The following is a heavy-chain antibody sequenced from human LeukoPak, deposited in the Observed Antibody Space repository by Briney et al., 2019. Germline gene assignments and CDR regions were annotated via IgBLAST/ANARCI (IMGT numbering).Heavy chain of an antibody. Sequence: ASVRVSCKASGYTFTSYGISWVRQAPGQGLEWMGWISAYNGNTNYAQKLQGRVTMTTDTSTSTAYMELRSLRSDDTAVYYCARVGRITGTSPPDYWGQGTLVTVSS. CDR1: GYTFTSYG. D-gene: IGHD1-20*01. CDR3: ARVGRITGTSPPDY. J-gene: IGHJ4*02. CDR2: ISAYNGNT. V-gene: IGHV1-18*01.